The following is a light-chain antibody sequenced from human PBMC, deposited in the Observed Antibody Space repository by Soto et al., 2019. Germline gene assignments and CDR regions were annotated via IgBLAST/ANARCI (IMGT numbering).Light chain of an antibody. CDR3: QQYNDWPTIT. CDR1: QSVRNN. J-gene: IGKJ5*01. CDR2: YAS. Sequence: EIMMTQSPATLSVSPGESATLSCRASQSVRNNLAWYQHKPGQAPRLLIYYASTRATGIPARFSGSGSGTEFPLTISSLQSEDFALYYCQQYNDWPTITFGQGTRLEIK. V-gene: IGKV3-15*01.